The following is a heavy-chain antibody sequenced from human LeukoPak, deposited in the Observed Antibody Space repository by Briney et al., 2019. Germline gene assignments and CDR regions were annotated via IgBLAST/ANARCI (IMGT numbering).Heavy chain of an antibody. CDR2: ISGSGGST. J-gene: IGHJ4*02. CDR3: AKLILGSSWYREDDY. CDR1: GFTVSSNF. V-gene: IGHV3-23*01. D-gene: IGHD6-13*01. Sequence: PTGGSLRLSCVASGFTVSSNFVTWVRQAPGKGLEWVSAISGSGGSTYYADSVKGRFTISRDNSKNTLYLQMNSLRAEDTAVYYCAKLILGSSWYREDDYWGQGTLVTVSS.